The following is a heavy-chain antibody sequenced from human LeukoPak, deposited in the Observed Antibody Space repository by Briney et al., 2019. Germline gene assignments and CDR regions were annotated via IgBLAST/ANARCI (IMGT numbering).Heavy chain of an antibody. J-gene: IGHJ5*02. Sequence: ASVKVSCKASGYTFADYYMHWVRQAPGQGLEWMGRMSPTSGGTNYAPKFQGRVTMTRDTSISTTYMELSSLRSDDTAIYYCARDHNFYHSGRGFDPWGQGTLVTVSS. CDR2: MSPTSGGT. CDR3: ARDHNFYHSGRGFDP. D-gene: IGHD3-10*01. CDR1: GYTFADYY. V-gene: IGHV1-2*06.